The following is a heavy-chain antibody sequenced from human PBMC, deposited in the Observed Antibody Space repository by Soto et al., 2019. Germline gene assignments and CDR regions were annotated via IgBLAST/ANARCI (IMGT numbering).Heavy chain of an antibody. J-gene: IGHJ4*02. CDR2: IIPIFGTA. CDR3: ARDGGRHSGGIDY. Sequence: QVQLVQSGAKVKKPGSSVKVSCKASGGTFSSYSINWVRQAPGQGLEWMGEIIPIFGTANYAQKFQGRVTITADESTSTAYMELSSLRSEDAAVYSCARDGGRHSGGIDYWGQGTLVTVSS. D-gene: IGHD1-26*01. V-gene: IGHV1-69*01. CDR1: GGTFSSYS.